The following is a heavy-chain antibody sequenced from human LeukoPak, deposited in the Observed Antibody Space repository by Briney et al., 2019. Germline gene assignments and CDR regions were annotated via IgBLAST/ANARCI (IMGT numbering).Heavy chain of an antibody. Sequence: PGGFMRLSCAASEFTFSSYSMNWLRQAAGKGLERVSYISGSCSSIYYADSVSGRFTISRDYVKNSLHLQMNSLRSETAIYYYFARQLDIWGQGTLVTVSS. CDR3: ARQLDI. V-gene: IGHV3-48*04. CDR1: EFTFSSYS. CDR2: ISGSCSSI. J-gene: IGHJ4*02.